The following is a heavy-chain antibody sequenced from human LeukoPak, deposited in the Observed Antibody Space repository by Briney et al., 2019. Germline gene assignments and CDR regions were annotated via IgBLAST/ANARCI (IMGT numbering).Heavy chain of an antibody. Sequence: GGSLRVSSAASGFTCSRHALSRVRHAPVKRLDWFSGIRGRGGYTYYADSMKGRFTISRDNSKNTLYLQMNSLRAEETVFFFFKQRTAYEILTGYYVSEVDPWGQGTLVTVSS. J-gene: IGHJ5*02. CDR2: IRGRGGYT. CDR1: GFTCSRHA. V-gene: IGHV3-23*01. CDR3: KQRTAYEILTGYYVSEVDP. D-gene: IGHD3-9*01.